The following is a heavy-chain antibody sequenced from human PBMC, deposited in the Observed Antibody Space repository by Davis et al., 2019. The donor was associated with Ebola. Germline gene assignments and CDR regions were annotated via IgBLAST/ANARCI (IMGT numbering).Heavy chain of an antibody. CDR1: GFTFSDYY. Sequence: PGGSLRLSCAASGFTFSDYYMSWIRQAPGKGLEWISYMSSSGTIIYYADSVKGRFTISRDNAKNSLYLQMSSLRAEDTAVYYCARVNSGYDYVGYWGLGTLVTVSS. D-gene: IGHD5-12*01. CDR3: ARVNSGYDYVGY. J-gene: IGHJ4*02. CDR2: MSSSGTII. V-gene: IGHV3-11*01.